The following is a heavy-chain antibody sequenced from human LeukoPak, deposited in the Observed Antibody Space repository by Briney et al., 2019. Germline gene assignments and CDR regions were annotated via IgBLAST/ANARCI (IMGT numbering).Heavy chain of an antibody. D-gene: IGHD2-2*02. V-gene: IGHV3-21*01. J-gene: IGHJ4*02. CDR1: GFTFSSYN. Sequence: PGGSLRLSCAASGFTFSSYNMVWVRQAPGKGLEWVSCISGNNNYIYYATSVRGRFTISRDNARNSLSLHMNSLRAEDTAVYYCARDDYTSSSFDFWGQGTLVTVSS. CDR3: ARDDYTSSSFDF. CDR2: ISGNNNYI.